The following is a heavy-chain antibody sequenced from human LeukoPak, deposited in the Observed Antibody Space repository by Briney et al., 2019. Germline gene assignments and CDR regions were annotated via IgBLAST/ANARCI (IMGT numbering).Heavy chain of an antibody. CDR3: ARHYYYDSSGYAWWGYYYGMDV. V-gene: IGHV3-21*04. D-gene: IGHD3-22*01. CDR2: ISSSSSYI. CDR1: GFTFSSYS. Sequence: GSLRLSCAASGFTFSSYSMNWVRQAPGKGLEWVSSISSSSSYIYYADSVKGRFTISRDNAKNSLYLQMNSLRAEDTAVYYCARHYYYDSSGYAWWGYYYGMDVWGQGTTVTVSS. J-gene: IGHJ6*02.